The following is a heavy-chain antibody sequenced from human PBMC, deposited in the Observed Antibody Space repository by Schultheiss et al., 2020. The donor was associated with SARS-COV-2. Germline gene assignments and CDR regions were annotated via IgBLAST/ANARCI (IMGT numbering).Heavy chain of an antibody. J-gene: IGHJ5*02. CDR1: GFTFSSYG. D-gene: IGHD4-17*01. CDR3: ARDYGDYVFWFDP. Sequence: GGSLRLSCAASGFTFSSYGMHWVRQAPGKGLEWVSYISSSGSTIYYADSVKGRFTISRDNAKNSLYLQMNSLRAEDTAVYYCARDYGDYVFWFDPWGQGTLVTVSS. V-gene: IGHV3-48*04. CDR2: ISSSGSTI.